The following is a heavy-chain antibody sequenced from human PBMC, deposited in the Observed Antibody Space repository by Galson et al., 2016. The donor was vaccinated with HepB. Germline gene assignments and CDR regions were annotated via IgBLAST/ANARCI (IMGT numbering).Heavy chain of an antibody. D-gene: IGHD6-6*01. Sequence: TLSLTCTVSGGSISTGGFYWSWIRQHPGKGLEWIGYIYYSGSTYYNPSLKSRVTISVDTSKNQFSLQLNSVTPEDTAVYYCARVEQLETQHYYYYGMDVWGQGTTVTVSS. V-gene: IGHV4-31*03. CDR1: GGSISTGGFY. CDR3: ARVEQLETQHYYYYGMDV. J-gene: IGHJ6*02. CDR2: IYYSGST.